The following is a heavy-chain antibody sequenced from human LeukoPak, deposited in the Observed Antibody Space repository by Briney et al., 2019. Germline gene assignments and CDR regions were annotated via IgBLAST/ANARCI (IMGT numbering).Heavy chain of an antibody. CDR3: ARDPGGYCSGGSCYLYNWFDP. D-gene: IGHD2-15*01. J-gene: IGHJ5*02. V-gene: IGHV4-61*02. CDR1: GGSISSSSYY. Sequence: PSETLSLTCTVSGGSISSSSYYWGWIRQPPGKGLEWIGRIYTSGSTNYSPSLKSRVTISVDTSKNQFSLKLSSVTAADTAVYYCARDPGGYCSGGSCYLYNWFDPWGQGTLVTVSS. CDR2: IYTSGST.